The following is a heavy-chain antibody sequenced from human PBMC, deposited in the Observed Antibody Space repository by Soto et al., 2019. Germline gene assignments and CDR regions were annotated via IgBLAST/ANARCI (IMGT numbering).Heavy chain of an antibody. V-gene: IGHV4-39*01. CDR2: IYYSGST. J-gene: IGHJ6*03. CDR1: GGSISSYY. Sequence: SETLSLTCTVSGGSISSYYWGWIRQPPGKGLEWIGSIYYSGSTYYNPSLKSRVTISVDTSKNQFSLKLSSVTAADTAVYYCARRIVTIYYMDVWGKGTTVTVSS. D-gene: IGHD1-26*01. CDR3: ARRIVTIYYMDV.